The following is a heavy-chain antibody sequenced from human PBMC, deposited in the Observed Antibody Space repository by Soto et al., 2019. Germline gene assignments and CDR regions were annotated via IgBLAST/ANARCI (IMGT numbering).Heavy chain of an antibody. Sequence: GSLRLSCAASGFTFSSYAMHWVRQAPGKGLEWVAVISYDGSNKYYADSVKGRYTISRDNSKNTLYLQMNSLRAEDTAVYYCARDFDRSGSDYYYYGMDVWGQGTTVTVS. V-gene: IGHV3-30-3*01. CDR1: GFTFSSYA. J-gene: IGHJ6*02. D-gene: IGHD1-26*01. CDR2: ISYDGSNK. CDR3: ARDFDRSGSDYYYYGMDV.